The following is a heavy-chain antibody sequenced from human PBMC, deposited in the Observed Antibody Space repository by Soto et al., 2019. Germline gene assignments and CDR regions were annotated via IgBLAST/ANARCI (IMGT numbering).Heavy chain of an antibody. D-gene: IGHD6-6*01. Sequence: QVQLQESGPGLVKPSQTLSLTCTVSGVSISSGGYYWSWIRQHPGKGLEWIGYIYYSGSTYYNPSLKSRVTISVDTSKNQLSLKLSSVTAADTAVYYCAREYSSSWGLKYFDYWGQGTLVTVSS. CDR3: AREYSSSWGLKYFDY. CDR1: GVSISSGGYY. J-gene: IGHJ4*02. V-gene: IGHV4-31*03. CDR2: IYYSGST.